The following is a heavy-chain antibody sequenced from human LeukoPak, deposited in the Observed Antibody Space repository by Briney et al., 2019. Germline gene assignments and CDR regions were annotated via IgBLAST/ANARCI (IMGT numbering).Heavy chain of an antibody. CDR3: AKYPYGYSSGWYVY. CDR1: GFTFSSYA. Sequence: GGSLRLSCAASGFTFSSYAMSWVRQAPGKGLEWVSAISGSGGSTYYADSVKGRFTISRDNSKNTLYLQMNSLRAEDTAVYYCAKYPYGYSSGWYVYWGQGTLVTVSS. CDR2: ISGSGGST. V-gene: IGHV3-23*01. J-gene: IGHJ4*02. D-gene: IGHD6-19*01.